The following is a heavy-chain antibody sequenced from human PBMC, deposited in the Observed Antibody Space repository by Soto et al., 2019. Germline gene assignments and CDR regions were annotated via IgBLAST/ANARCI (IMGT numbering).Heavy chain of an antibody. V-gene: IGHV1-69*13. CDR1: GGTFSSYA. J-gene: IGHJ5*02. CDR2: IITIFGTA. CDR3: ASAPSYDHISTGPLSPGRGSWVDP. Sequence: SVKVSLKASGGTFSSYAISWVRQAPGQGLECIGGIITIFGTANYAQNFQGRVTITADESTSTAYMELSSLRSEDTAVYYCASAPSYDHISTGPLSPGRGSWVDPWGQGTLVTVSS. D-gene: IGHD3-9*01.